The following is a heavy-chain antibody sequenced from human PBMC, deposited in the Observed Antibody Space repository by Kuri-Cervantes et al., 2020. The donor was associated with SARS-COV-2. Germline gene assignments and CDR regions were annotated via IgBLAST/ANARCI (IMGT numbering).Heavy chain of an antibody. CDR1: GDSVSSNSAA. CDR3: TRGKTMVRGENYYYMDV. J-gene: IGHJ6*03. Sequence: SQTLSLTCAISGDSVSSNSAAWNWIRQSPSRGLEWLGRTYFRSKWYNDYAVSVKSRITINPDASKKQFSLQLNSATPEDTAVYYCTRGKTMVRGENYYYMDVWGKGTTVTVSS. V-gene: IGHV6-1*01. CDR2: TYFRSKWYN. D-gene: IGHD3-10*01.